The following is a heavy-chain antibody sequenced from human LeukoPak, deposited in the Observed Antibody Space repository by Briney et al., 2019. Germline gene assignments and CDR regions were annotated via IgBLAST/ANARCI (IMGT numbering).Heavy chain of an antibody. J-gene: IGHJ5*02. CDR2: ISGSGGST. V-gene: IGHV3-23*01. D-gene: IGHD2-15*01. Sequence: GGSLRLSCAASGFTFSSYAMSWVRQAPGKGLEWVSAISGSGGSTYYADPVKGRFTISRDNARNSLYLQMNTLRAEDTAVYSCARGADGVSSNSRGWFDPWGQGTLVTVSS. CDR3: ARGADGVSSNSRGWFDP. CDR1: GFTFSSYA.